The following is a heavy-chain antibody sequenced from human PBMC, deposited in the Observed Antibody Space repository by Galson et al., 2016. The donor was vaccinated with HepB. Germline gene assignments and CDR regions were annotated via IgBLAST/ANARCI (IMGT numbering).Heavy chain of an antibody. D-gene: IGHD3-3*01. Sequence: SLRLSCAASGFTFSSYWMAWVRHTPSMGLEWVANIKQDGSEEYYVDSVQGRFTISRDNAKNSLYLQMNSLRAEDTAVYYCARDFLFAHDLWGPGTLVTVSS. CDR3: ARDFLFAHDL. V-gene: IGHV3-7*03. CDR1: GFTFSSYW. CDR2: IKQDGSEE. J-gene: IGHJ5*02.